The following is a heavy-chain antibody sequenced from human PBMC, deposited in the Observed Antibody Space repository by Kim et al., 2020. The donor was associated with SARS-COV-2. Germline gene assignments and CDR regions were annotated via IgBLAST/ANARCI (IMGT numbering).Heavy chain of an antibody. CDR3: ARGYRGITIFGVVTKGYYYYMDV. CDR2: INHSGST. J-gene: IGHJ6*03. D-gene: IGHD3-3*01. CDR1: GGSFSGYY. V-gene: IGHV4-34*01. Sequence: SETLSLTCAVYGGSFSGYYWSWIRQPPGKGLEWIGEINHSGSTNYNPSLKSRVTISVDTSKNQFSLKLSSVTAADTAVYYRARGYRGITIFGVVTKGYYYYMDVWGKGTTVTVSS.